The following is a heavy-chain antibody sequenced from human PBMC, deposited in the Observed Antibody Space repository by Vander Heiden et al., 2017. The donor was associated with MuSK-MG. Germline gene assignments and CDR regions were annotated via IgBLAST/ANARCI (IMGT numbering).Heavy chain of an antibody. J-gene: IGHJ6*03. Sequence: QVQLQESGPGLVKPSQTLSLTCTVSGGPISSGNYYSSWNRQHPGKGLEWIGYIYYSGSTSYNPSLKSRVTISVDTSKNQFSLKLSSVTAADTAVYYCARAGRTSRAGYYYMDVWGKGTTVTVSS. CDR3: ARAGRTSRAGYYYMDV. CDR2: IYYSGST. V-gene: IGHV4-31*03. CDR1: GGPISSGNYY. D-gene: IGHD2-2*01.